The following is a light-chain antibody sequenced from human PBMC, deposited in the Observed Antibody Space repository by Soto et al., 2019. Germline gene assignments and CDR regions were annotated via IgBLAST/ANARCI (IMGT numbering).Light chain of an antibody. CDR1: SSDVGFYNH. J-gene: IGLJ2*01. V-gene: IGLV2-14*01. CDR3: SSYTSSSSLAI. CDR2: EVT. Sequence: QSVLTQPASVSGSPGQSITISCSGTSSDVGFYNHVSWYQQHPGEAPKLLIYEVTIRPSGVSNRFSGSKSGNTGYLTVSGLQAEDEGDYYCSSYTSSSSLAIFGGGTKVTVL.